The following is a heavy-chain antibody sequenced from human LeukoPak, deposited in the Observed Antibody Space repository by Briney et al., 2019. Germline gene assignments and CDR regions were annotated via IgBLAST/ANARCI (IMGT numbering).Heavy chain of an antibody. CDR2: IKQDGSEK. CDR1: GFTFSSYW. Sequence: PGGSLRLSCAASGFTFSSYWMTWVRQAPGKGLEWVANIKQDGSEKHYVDSVKGRFTISRDNAKNSLYLQMNSLRAEDTAVYYCAKNPSRNNYYDSTYYFDYWGQGTLVTVSS. D-gene: IGHD3-22*01. J-gene: IGHJ4*02. CDR3: AKNPSRNNYYDSTYYFDY. V-gene: IGHV3-7*01.